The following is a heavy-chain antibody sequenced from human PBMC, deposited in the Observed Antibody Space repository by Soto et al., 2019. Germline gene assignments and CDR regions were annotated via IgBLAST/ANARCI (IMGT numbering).Heavy chain of an antibody. CDR1: GDSITCYY. V-gene: IGHV4-59*07. CDR3: ARGNFYYDSLTGFYPGYYFDY. J-gene: IGHJ4*02. CDR2: IIHSSGST. D-gene: IGHD3-9*01. Sequence: SSDTLSLTCSVSGDSITCYYWGWIRQPPGKGLEWIGSIIHSSGSTNYSPSLKSRVTISLDTSKNQFSLKLSSVTAADTAVYYCARGNFYYDSLTGFYPGYYFDYWGQGTRVTVSS.